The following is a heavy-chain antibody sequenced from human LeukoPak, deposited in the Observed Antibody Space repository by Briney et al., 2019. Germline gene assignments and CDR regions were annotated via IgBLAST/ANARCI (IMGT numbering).Heavy chain of an antibody. J-gene: IGHJ4*02. CDR2: IYHSGST. V-gene: IGHV4-4*02. Sequence: PSETLSLTCAVSGGSISSSNWWSWVRQPPGKGLEWIGEIYHSGSTNYNPSLEGRLTISLDTARNQFSLYLSSVTAADTAMYFCARSSLAVYFDYWGQGTLVTASS. CDR1: GGSISSSNW. D-gene: IGHD6-19*01. CDR3: ARSSLAVYFDY.